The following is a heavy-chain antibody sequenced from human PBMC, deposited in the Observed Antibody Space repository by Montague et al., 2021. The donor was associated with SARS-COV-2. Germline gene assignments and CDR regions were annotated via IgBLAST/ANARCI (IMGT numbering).Heavy chain of an antibody. Sequence: SETLSLTCTVSGYSISSGYYWGWIRQPPGKGLEWIGSIYHSGSTYYNPSPKSRVTISVDTSKNQFSLKLSSVTAADTAVYYCARDDYTPGDYYYYYGMDVWGQGTTVTVSS. CDR2: IYHSGST. D-gene: IGHD4-11*01. CDR1: GYSISSGYY. CDR3: ARDDYTPGDYYYYYGMDV. V-gene: IGHV4-38-2*02. J-gene: IGHJ6*02.